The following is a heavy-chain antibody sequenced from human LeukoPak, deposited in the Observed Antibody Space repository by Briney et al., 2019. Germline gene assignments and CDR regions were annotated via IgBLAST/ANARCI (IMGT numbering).Heavy chain of an antibody. V-gene: IGHV3-30-3*01. CDR1: GFTFSSYA. Sequence: GRSLRLSCAASGFTFSSYAMHWVRQAPGKGLEWVAVISYDGSNKYYADSVKGRFTISRDNSKNTLYLQMNSLRAEDTAVYYCARGSHSSLFDPWGQGTLVTVSS. D-gene: IGHD6-13*01. J-gene: IGHJ5*02. CDR2: ISYDGSNK. CDR3: ARGSHSSLFDP.